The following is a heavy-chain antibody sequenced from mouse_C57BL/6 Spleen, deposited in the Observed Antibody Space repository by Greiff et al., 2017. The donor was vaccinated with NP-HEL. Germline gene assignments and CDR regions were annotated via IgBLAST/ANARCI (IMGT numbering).Heavy chain of an antibody. V-gene: IGHV5-6*01. Sequence: EVQRVESGGDLVKPGGSLKLSCAASGFTFSSYGMSWVRQTPDKRLEWVATISSGGSYTYYPDSVKGRFTISRDNAKNTLYLQMSSLKSEDTAMYYCARRGLRLDYFDYWGQGTTLTVSS. CDR1: GFTFSSYG. CDR3: ARRGLRLDYFDY. J-gene: IGHJ2*01. CDR2: ISSGGSYT. D-gene: IGHD3-1*01.